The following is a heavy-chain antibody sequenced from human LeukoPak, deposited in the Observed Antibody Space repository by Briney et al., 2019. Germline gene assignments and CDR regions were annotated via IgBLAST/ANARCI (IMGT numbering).Heavy chain of an antibody. CDR3: ARKDPAGPAPPSFQH. CDR1: GFTFSSYW. D-gene: IGHD6-19*01. J-gene: IGHJ1*01. V-gene: IGHV3-7*03. Sequence: GGSLRLSCAASGFTFSSYWMSWVRQAPGKGLEWVANIKQDGSEKYYVDSVKGRFTISRDNAKNSLYLQMNSLRAEDTAVYYCARKDPAGPAPPSFQHWGQGTLVTVSS. CDR2: IKQDGSEK.